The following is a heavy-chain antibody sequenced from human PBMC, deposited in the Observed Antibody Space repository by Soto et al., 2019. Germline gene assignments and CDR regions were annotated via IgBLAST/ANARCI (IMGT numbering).Heavy chain of an antibody. J-gene: IGHJ4*02. CDR3: AGRHRSGYYIDY. V-gene: IGHV4-30-4*01. D-gene: IGHD3-22*01. CDR1: GGSISRGDYY. CDR2: IYYSGST. Sequence: SETLSLTCTLSGGSISRGDYYWSWIRQPPGKGLEWIGYIYYSGSTYYNPSLKSRVTISVDTSKNQFSLKLSSVTAADTAVYYCAGRHRSGYYIDYWGQGTLFTVSS.